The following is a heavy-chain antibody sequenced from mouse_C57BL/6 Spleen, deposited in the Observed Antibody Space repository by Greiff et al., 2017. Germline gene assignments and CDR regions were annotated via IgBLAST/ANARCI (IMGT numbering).Heavy chain of an antibody. Sequence: QVQLKESGAELVRPGASVKLSCKASGYTFTDYYINWVKQRPGQGLEWIARIYPGSGNTYYNEKFKGKATLTAEKSSSTAYMQLSSLTSEDSAVYYCARSVGYYPYCYAMDYWGQGTSVTVSS. D-gene: IGHD2-3*01. J-gene: IGHJ4*01. CDR3: ARSVGYYPYCYAMDY. CDR2: IYPGSGNT. V-gene: IGHV1-76*01. CDR1: GYTFTDYY.